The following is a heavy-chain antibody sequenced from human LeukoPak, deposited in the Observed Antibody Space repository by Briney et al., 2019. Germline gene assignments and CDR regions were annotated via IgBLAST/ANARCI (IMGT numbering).Heavy chain of an antibody. CDR1: GGSISRYY. V-gene: IGHV4-59*08. CDR3: ARQDTSWSGYYTGYYYYYMDV. J-gene: IGHJ6*03. CDR2: IYYSGST. D-gene: IGHD3-3*01. Sequence: GSGPTLVKPSETLSLTCTVSGGSISRYYWSWIRQPPGKGLEWIGYIYYSGSTNYNPSLKSRVTISVDTSKNQFSLKLSSVTAADTAVYYCARQDTSWSGYYTGYYYYYMDVWGKGTTVTVSS.